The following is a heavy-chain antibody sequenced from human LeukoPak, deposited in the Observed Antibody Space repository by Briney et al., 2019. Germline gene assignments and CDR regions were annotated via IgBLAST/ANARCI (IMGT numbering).Heavy chain of an antibody. V-gene: IGHV4-59*01. D-gene: IGHD6-19*01. CDR2: IYYSGST. CDR3: ARESSGWYDQYFQH. Sequence: KPSETLSLTCTVSGGSISSYYWSWIRQPPGKGLEWIGYIYYSGSTNYNPSLKSRVTISVDTSNNQFSLKLSSVTAADTAVYYCARESSGWYDQYFQHWGRAPWSPSPQ. CDR1: GGSISSYY. J-gene: IGHJ1*01.